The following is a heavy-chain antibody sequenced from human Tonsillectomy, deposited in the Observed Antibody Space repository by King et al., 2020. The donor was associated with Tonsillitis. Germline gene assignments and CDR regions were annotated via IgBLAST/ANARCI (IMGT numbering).Heavy chain of an antibody. CDR3: AKEGGAQYCSSASCSADY. J-gene: IGHJ4*02. Sequence: HVQLVESGGGVVQPGRSLRLSCAASGFTFSDCGMHWVRQAPGKGLDWVATISYDGSDKKYGDSVRGRFTISRDNSRNTLHLQVNSLRADDTAVYYCAKEGGAQYCSSASCSADYWGQGTLVTVSS. CDR2: ISYDGSDK. D-gene: IGHD2-2*01. V-gene: IGHV3-30*18. CDR1: GFTFSDCG.